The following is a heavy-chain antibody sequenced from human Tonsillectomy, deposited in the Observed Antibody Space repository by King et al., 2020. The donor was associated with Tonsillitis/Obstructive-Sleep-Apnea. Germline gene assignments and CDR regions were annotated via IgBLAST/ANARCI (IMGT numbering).Heavy chain of an antibody. CDR1: GGSISSGGYY. CDR2: IYYSGST. Sequence: VQLQESGPGLVKPSQTLSLTCTVSGGSISSGGYYWSWIRQHPGKGLEWIGYIYYSGSTYYNPSLKSRVTISADTSKNQFSLKLSSVTAADTAVYYCARDTVDCSGGSCYSNWFDLWGQGTLVTVSS. D-gene: IGHD2-15*01. V-gene: IGHV4-31*03. CDR3: ARDTVDCSGGSCYSNWFDL. J-gene: IGHJ5*02.